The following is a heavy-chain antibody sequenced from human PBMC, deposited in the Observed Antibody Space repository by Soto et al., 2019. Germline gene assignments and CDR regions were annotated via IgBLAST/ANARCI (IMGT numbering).Heavy chain of an antibody. CDR1: DDYISSYS. CDR3: ARGVATIGP. D-gene: IGHD5-12*01. V-gene: IGHV4-59*01. CDR2: IYYSGST. Sequence: SVTCTVADDYISSYSWNWIRQPPGKGLEWIGYIYYSGSTNYNPSLKSRVTISVDTSKNQFSLKLTSVTAADTAVYYCARGVATIGPWGQGTLVTVSS. J-gene: IGHJ5*02.